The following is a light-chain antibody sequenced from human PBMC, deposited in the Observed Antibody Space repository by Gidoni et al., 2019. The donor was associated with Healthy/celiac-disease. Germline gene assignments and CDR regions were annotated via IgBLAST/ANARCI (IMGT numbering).Light chain of an antibody. CDR1: QSISSY. CDR2: AAS. V-gene: IGKV1-39*01. Sequence: DIQMTQYPSSLSASVGDSVTITCRASQSISSYLTWYQQKPGKAPKLLIYAASSLQSGVPSRFSGSGSGTDFTLTISSLQPEDFATYYCQQSYSTLYTFGQXTKLEIK. J-gene: IGKJ2*01. CDR3: QQSYSTLYT.